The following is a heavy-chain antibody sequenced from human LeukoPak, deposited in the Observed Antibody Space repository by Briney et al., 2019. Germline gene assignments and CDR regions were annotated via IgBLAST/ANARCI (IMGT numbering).Heavy chain of an antibody. CDR2: INHSGST. CDR3: ARGLRFLEWLFDYYYMDV. CDR1: GGSFSGYY. V-gene: IGHV4-34*01. J-gene: IGHJ6*03. Sequence: PSETLSLTCAVYGGSFSGYYWSWIRQPPGKGLEWIGEINHSGSTNYNPSLKSRVTISVDTSKNQFSLKLSSVTAADTAVYYCARGLRFLEWLFDYYYMDVWGKGTTVTVSS. D-gene: IGHD3-3*01.